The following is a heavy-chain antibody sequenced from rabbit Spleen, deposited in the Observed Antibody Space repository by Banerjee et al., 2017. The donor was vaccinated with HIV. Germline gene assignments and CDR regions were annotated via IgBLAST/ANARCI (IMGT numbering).Heavy chain of an antibody. CDR2: IYIGSVTT. D-gene: IGHD1-1*01. CDR3: ARDTSSSFSSYGMDL. CDR1: GFSFSNKA. V-gene: IGHV1S47*01. Sequence: QEQLVESGGGLVQPEGSLQLSCTASGFSFSNKAVMCWVRQAPGKGLEWIGCIYIGSVTTDYANWVNGRFTISSDNAQNTVDLKMNSLTAADTATYFCARDTSSSFSSYGMDLWGPGTLVTVS. J-gene: IGHJ6*01.